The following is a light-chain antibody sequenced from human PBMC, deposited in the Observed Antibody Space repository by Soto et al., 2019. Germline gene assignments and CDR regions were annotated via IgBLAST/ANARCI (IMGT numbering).Light chain of an antibody. Sequence: QSVLTQPPSASGTPGQRVTISCSGSSSNIGSNYVYWYQQLPGTAPKLLIYRNNQRPSGVPDRFSGSKSGTSASLAISGLRSEDEADYYCAAWDDSLSAFFGTRTKLTVL. CDR3: AAWDDSLSAF. CDR2: RNN. V-gene: IGLV1-47*01. J-gene: IGLJ1*01. CDR1: SSNIGSNY.